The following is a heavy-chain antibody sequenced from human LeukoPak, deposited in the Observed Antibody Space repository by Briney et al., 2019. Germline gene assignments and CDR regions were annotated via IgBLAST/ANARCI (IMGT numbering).Heavy chain of an antibody. V-gene: IGHV3-48*01. J-gene: IGHJ3*02. CDR3: ARDDTHSDTSGSFYDAFDI. CDR1: GFTFSSYS. CDR2: ISSSSSTI. D-gene: IGHD3-22*01. Sequence: GGSLRLSCAASGFTFSSYSMNWVRQAPGKGLEWVSYISSSSSTIYYADSVKGRFTISRDNAKNSLYLQMSSLRAEDTAVYYCARDDTHSDTSGSFYDAFDIWGQGTMVTVSS.